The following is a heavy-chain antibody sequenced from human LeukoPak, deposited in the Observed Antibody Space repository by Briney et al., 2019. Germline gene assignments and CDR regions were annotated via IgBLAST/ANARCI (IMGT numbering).Heavy chain of an antibody. J-gene: IGHJ4*02. D-gene: IGHD2-15*01. CDR1: GYSFTRYW. Sequence: GESLKISCKASGYSFTRYWIGWVRQMPGKGLEWMGIIYPGDSNTRYSPSFQGQVTISADKSITTAYLQWSSLKASDTAIYYCASQGLVASFDNWGQGTLVTVSS. CDR2: IYPGDSNT. CDR3: ASQGLVASFDN. V-gene: IGHV5-51*01.